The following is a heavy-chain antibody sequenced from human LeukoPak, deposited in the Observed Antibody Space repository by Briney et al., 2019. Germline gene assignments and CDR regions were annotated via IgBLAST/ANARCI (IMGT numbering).Heavy chain of an antibody. D-gene: IGHD4-23*01. V-gene: IGHV3-30-3*01. Sequence: PGGSLRLSCAASGFTFSSYAMHWVRQAPGKGLEWVAVISYDGSNKYYADSVKGRFTISRDNSKNMLYLQMNSLRAEDTAVYYCAREDMTTVVTPFDYWGQGTLVTVSS. CDR1: GFTFSSYA. CDR3: AREDMTTVVTPFDY. J-gene: IGHJ4*02. CDR2: ISYDGSNK.